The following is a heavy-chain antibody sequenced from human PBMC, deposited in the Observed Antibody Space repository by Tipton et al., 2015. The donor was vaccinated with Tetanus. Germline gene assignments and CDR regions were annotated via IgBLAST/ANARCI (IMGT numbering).Heavy chain of an antibody. CDR3: ARSEQQLVRGYYYYYYMDV. Sequence: LRLSCNVSGGSVSSGTYYWTWIRQSPGKGLEWIGYIYYTGSTNYNPSLKSRVTVSVDKSKNQLSLKLRSVTAADTAVYYCARSEQQLVRGYYYYYYMDVWGKGTTVTVSS. J-gene: IGHJ6*03. CDR2: IYYTGST. D-gene: IGHD6-13*01. V-gene: IGHV4-61*01. CDR1: GGSVSSGTYY.